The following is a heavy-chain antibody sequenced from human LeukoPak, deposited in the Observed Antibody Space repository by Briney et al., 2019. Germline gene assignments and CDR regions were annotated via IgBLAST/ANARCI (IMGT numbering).Heavy chain of an antibody. D-gene: IGHD1-26*01. J-gene: IGHJ3*02. CDR1: GFIFSSYA. CDR2: TRNEANIYTT. CDR3: ASPVGATTVRAFDI. V-gene: IGHV3-72*01. Sequence: GGSLRLSCAASGFIFSSYAMHWVRQAPGKGLEWVGRTRNEANIYTTKYAASVKGRFTISRDDSKNSLYLQMNSLKTEDTAVYYCASPVGATTVRAFDIWGQGTMVTVSS.